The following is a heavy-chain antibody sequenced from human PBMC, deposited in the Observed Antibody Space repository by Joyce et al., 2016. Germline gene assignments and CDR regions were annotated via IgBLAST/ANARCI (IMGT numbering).Heavy chain of an antibody. CDR3: ARAGSGGSRRGISDY. J-gene: IGHJ4*02. Sequence: QVQLLQSGPEVKKPGASVKVSCKTSGYALNTYGITWVRQAPGQGLEWVAWSSTPTGRTTQGQKVQGRVTLNTDAFATTVFMDLRNLTSDDTAVYCCARAGSGGSRRGISDYWGQGTLVIVSS. CDR1: GYALNTYG. D-gene: IGHD2-15*01. CDR2: SSTPTGRT. V-gene: IGHV1-18*01.